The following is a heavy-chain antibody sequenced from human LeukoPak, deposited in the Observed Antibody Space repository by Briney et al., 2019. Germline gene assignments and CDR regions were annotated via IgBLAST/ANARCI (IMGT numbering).Heavy chain of an antibody. J-gene: IGHJ5*02. CDR1: GYTFTNYW. Sequence: GESLEISCKGSGYTFTNYWIALVRQMPGKGLELMAIINPGDSDNGLSPSFQGQLTIPVDKSISTAYVQWSSLKASDTAMYYCARQGKNVALDLWGQGTLVTVSS. CDR2: INPGDSDN. D-gene: IGHD1-1*01. V-gene: IGHV5-51*01. CDR3: ARQGKNVALDL.